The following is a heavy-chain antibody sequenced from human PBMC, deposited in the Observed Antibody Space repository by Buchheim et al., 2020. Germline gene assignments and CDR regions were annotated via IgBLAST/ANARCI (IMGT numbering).Heavy chain of an antibody. Sequence: ELQLLESGGGLVQPGGSLRLSCAASGFTFSSYAMSWVRQAPGKGLEWVAAISSSGRNTYYADSVKGQFTMSSDNSKNTLYLQMNNLRAEDTDVYYCAKPYSGYTSFEYWGQGTL. D-gene: IGHD5-12*01. CDR3: AKPYSGYTSFEY. CDR1: GFTFSSYA. J-gene: IGHJ4*02. V-gene: IGHV3-23*01. CDR2: ISSSGRNT.